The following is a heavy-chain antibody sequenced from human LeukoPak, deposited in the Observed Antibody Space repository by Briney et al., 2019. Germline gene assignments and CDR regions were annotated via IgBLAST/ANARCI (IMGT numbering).Heavy chain of an antibody. J-gene: IGHJ4*02. CDR3: AREVAERRGVWQQLVQYYFDY. Sequence: PSQTLSLTCTVSGGSISSGGYYWNWIRQPAGKGLEWIGRIYTSGSTNYNPSLKSRVTISVDTSKNQFSLKLSSVTAADTAVYYCAREVAERRGVWQQLVQYYFDYWGQGTLVTVSS. V-gene: IGHV4-61*02. D-gene: IGHD6-13*01. CDR2: IYTSGST. CDR1: GGSISSGGYY.